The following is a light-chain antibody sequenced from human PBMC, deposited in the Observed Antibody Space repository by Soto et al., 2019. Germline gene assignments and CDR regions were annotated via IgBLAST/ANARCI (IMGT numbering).Light chain of an antibody. CDR1: SSDVGSYNY. CDR2: EVS. J-gene: IGLJ1*01. V-gene: IGLV2-14*01. CDR3: SSYTSRGTSV. Sequence: QSALTQPASVSGSPGQSIAISCTGSSSDVGSYNYVSCYQQHPGKAPKLMIFEVSNRPSGVSNRFSGSKSDNTASLTISGLQDEDEDDYYCSSYTSRGTSVFGPGTKLTVL.